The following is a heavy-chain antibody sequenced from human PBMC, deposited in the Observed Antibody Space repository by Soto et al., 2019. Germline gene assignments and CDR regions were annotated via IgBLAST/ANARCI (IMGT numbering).Heavy chain of an antibody. CDR3: AREGQCSGGSCYGNDAFDI. V-gene: IGHV1-69*13. CDR1: GGTYSSYA. J-gene: IGHJ3*02. Sequence: SVKVSCKASGGTYSSYAISWVRQAPGQGLEWMGGIIPIFGTANYAQKFQGRVTITADESTSTAYMELSSLRSEDTAVYYCAREGQCSGGSCYGNDAFDIWGQGTMVTVSS. D-gene: IGHD2-15*01. CDR2: IIPIFGTA.